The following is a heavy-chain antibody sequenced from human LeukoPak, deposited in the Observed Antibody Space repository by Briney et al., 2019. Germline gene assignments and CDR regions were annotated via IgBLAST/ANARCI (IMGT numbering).Heavy chain of an antibody. Sequence: PSETLSLTCAVYGGSFSGYYWSWIRQPPGKGLEWIGEINHSGSTNYNPSLKSRVTISVDTSKNQFSLKLSSVTAADTAVYYCASGIWFGESSFDYWGQGTLVTVS. J-gene: IGHJ4*02. D-gene: IGHD3-10*01. CDR2: INHSGST. CDR3: ASGIWFGESSFDY. V-gene: IGHV4-34*01. CDR1: GGSFSGYY.